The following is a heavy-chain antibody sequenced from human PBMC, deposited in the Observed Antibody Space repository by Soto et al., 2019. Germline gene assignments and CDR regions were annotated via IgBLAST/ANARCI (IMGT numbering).Heavy chain of an antibody. Sequence: QVQLQQWGAGLLKPSETLSLTCAVYGGSFSGYYWSWIRQPPGKGLEWIGEINHSGSTNYNPSLKSRVTISVDTSKNQFSLKLSSVTAADTAVYYCARAYSSSWYWLRGMDVWGQGTTVTVSS. CDR2: INHSGST. CDR3: ARAYSSSWYWLRGMDV. J-gene: IGHJ6*02. V-gene: IGHV4-34*01. CDR1: GGSFSGYY. D-gene: IGHD6-13*01.